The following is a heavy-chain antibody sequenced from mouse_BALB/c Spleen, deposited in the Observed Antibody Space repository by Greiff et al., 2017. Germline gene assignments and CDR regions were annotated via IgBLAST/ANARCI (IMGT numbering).Heavy chain of an antibody. V-gene: IGHV14-3*02. CDR2: IDPANGNT. CDR1: GFNIKDTY. Sequence: EVQLQQSGAELVKPGASVKLSCTASGFNIKDTYMHWVKQRPEQGLEWIGRIDPANGNTKYDPKFQGKVTITADTSSNTAYLQLSSLTSEDTAVYYCARSWDVWYFDVWGAGTTVTVSS. CDR3: ARSWDVWYFDV. J-gene: IGHJ1*01. D-gene: IGHD4-1*01.